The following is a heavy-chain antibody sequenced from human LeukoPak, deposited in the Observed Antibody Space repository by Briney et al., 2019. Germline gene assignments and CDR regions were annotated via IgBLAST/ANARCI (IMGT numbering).Heavy chain of an antibody. CDR2: MNPNSGNT. J-gene: IGHJ4*02. CDR3: ARAGYSSGWYVDFDY. V-gene: IGHV1-8*01. D-gene: IGHD6-19*01. CDR1: GYTFTSYD. Sequence: ASVTVSCKASGYTFTSYDINWVRQAAGQGLEWMGWMNPNSGNTGYAQKFQGRVTMTRNTSISTAYMELSSLRSEDTAVYYCARAGYSSGWYVDFDYWGQGTLVTVSS.